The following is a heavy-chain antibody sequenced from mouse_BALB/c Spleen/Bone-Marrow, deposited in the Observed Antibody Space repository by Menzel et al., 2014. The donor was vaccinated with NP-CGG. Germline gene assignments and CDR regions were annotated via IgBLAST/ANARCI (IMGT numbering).Heavy chain of an antibody. CDR1: GYTFTSYW. V-gene: IGHV1-7*01. J-gene: IGHJ3*01. Sequence: QVQLQQPGAELAKPGASVKMSCKASGYTFTSYWMHWIKQRPGQGLEWIGYITPSTGYIEYNQKFKDKATLTADKSSSTVYMQLSSLTSEDSAVYYCARPRFAYWGQGTLVTVSA. CDR3: ARPRFAY. CDR2: ITPSTGYI.